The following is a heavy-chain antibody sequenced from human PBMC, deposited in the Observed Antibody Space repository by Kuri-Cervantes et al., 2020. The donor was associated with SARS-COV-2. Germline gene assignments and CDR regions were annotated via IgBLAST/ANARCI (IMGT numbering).Heavy chain of an antibody. CDR1: GFTFSSYA. Sequence: GGSLRLSCAASGFTFSSYAMHWVRQAPGKGLEWVSVMWYDGSNTYYADSVKGRFTISSDNSKNTLYLQMNSLRAEDTAVYYCARCSGIDGTDFYYYCGVDVWGQGTPVTVSS. J-gene: IGHJ6*02. D-gene: IGHD5-24*01. CDR2: MWYDGSNT. V-gene: IGHV3-33*08. CDR3: ARCSGIDGTDFYYYCGVDV.